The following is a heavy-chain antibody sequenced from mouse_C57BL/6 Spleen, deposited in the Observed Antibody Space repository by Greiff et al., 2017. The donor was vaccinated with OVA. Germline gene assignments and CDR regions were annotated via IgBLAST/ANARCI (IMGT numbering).Heavy chain of an antibody. Sequence: QVQLQQPGAELVKPGASVKVSCKASGYTFTSYWMHWVKQRPGQGLEWIGRIHPSDSDTNYNQKFKGKATLTVDKSSSTAYMQLSSLTSEDSAVYYCATIYYDCYYYAMDYWGQGTSVTVSS. V-gene: IGHV1-74*01. D-gene: IGHD2-4*01. J-gene: IGHJ4*01. CDR2: IHPSDSDT. CDR1: GYTFTSYW. CDR3: ATIYYDCYYYAMDY.